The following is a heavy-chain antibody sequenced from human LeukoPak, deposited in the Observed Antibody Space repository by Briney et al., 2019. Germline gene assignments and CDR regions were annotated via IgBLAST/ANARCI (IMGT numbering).Heavy chain of an antibody. CDR3: TTDVPLDSGSYPVDH. V-gene: IGHV3-21*03. CDR1: GFTFSSYS. Sequence: GGSLRLSSAASGFTFSSYSMNWIRQAPGKGLEWDSFISSSSSYIYYADSVKGRFTISRDNAKNTLYLQMNSLKTQDTAVYYCTTDVPLDSGSYPVDHWGQGTLVTVSS. D-gene: IGHD1-26*01. CDR2: ISSSSSYI. J-gene: IGHJ4*02.